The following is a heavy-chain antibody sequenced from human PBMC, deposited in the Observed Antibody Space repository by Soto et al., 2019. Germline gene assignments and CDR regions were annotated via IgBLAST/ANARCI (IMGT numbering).Heavy chain of an antibody. D-gene: IGHD3-10*01. V-gene: IGHV4-4*07. Sequence: SETLSRTCSVSGGSINSYLWSCIRQPSWKGLEWIVRVYSSGNTDYNPSLNSRATMSVETSKNQFSLKLSSVTAADTAVYYCARDIGSFAYGEGYWGQGIKVTVSS. CDR1: GGSINSYL. CDR3: ARDIGSFAYGEGY. J-gene: IGHJ4*02. CDR2: VYSSGNT.